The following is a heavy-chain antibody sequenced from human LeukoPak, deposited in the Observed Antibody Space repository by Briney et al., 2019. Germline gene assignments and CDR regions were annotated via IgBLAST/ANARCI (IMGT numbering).Heavy chain of an antibody. CDR3: ARGVSGTGPDI. CDR2: IKTDGSST. V-gene: IGHV3-74*01. CDR1: GFTFISYW. Sequence: PGGSLRLSCAAPGFTFISYWLHWVRQAPGKGLVWVSRIKTDGSSTDYADSVKGRFTISRDNAKKTMYLQMNSLRAEDTAVYYCARGVSGTGPDIWGLGTMVTVSS. D-gene: IGHD5/OR15-5a*01. J-gene: IGHJ3*02.